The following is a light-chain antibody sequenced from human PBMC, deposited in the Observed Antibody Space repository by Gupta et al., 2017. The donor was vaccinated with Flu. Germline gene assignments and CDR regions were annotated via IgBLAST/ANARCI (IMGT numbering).Light chain of an antibody. CDR1: QNISNY. Sequence: DLELPHSPSSLSASVGAGLTMTCQASQNISNYLNWYQQKPGKAPKLLIYEASNLETGVPSRFSGSGSGTDFTFTISSLQAEDMATYYCQQYDNIPLTFGGGTKVDIK. J-gene: IGKJ3*01. CDR2: EAS. V-gene: IGKV1-33*01. CDR3: QQYDNIPLT.